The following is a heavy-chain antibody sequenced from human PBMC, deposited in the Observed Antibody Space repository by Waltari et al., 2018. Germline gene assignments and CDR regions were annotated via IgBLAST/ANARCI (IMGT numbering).Heavy chain of an antibody. CDR1: GFTFKCYV. J-gene: IGHJ4*02. CDR3: ARGALAGRFFDF. D-gene: IGHD6-19*01. Sequence: QVLLVESAGGVVQPGRSLRLSCAASGFTFKCYVMLWVRQAPGKGLEWVAVVWYDGINKYYADSVKGRFTISKDNSENTLYLHMNSLRVEDTATYYCARGALAGRFFDFWGQGTPVTVSS. CDR2: VWYDGINK. V-gene: IGHV3-33*01.